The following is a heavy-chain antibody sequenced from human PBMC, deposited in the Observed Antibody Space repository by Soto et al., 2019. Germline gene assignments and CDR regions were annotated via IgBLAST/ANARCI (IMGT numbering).Heavy chain of an antibody. CDR3: ARVRVPPGTPRFDY. V-gene: IGHV4-31*03. D-gene: IGHD1-1*01. J-gene: IGHJ4*02. CDR1: GGSISSGGYY. Sequence: SETLSLTCTVSGGSISSGGYYWSWIRQHPGKGLEWIGYIYYSGSTYYNPSLKSRVTISVDTSKNQFSLKLSSVTAADTAVYYCARVRVPPGTPRFDYWGQGTLVTVSS. CDR2: IYYSGST.